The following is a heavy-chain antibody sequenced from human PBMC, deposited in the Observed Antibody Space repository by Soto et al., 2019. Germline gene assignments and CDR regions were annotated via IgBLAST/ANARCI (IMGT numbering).Heavy chain of an antibody. D-gene: IGHD3-22*01. J-gene: IGHJ5*02. Sequence: NPSETLSLTCSVSGYSITADGYYWSWIRQHPGKGLEWIGSFYSSGSIIYNPSLKSRVSISGDTSRNQFSMTLTSVTAADTALYYCARMYSSGSGWFHPWGQGTLVTVSS. CDR1: GYSITADGYY. CDR3: ARMYSSGSGWFHP. CDR2: FYSSGSI. V-gene: IGHV4-31*03.